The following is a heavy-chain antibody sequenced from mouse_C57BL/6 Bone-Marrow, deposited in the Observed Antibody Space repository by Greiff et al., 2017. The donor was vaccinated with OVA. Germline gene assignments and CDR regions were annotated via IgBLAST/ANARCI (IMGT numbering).Heavy chain of an antibody. D-gene: IGHD2-2*01. Sequence: QVQLQQPGAELVRPGSSVKLSCKASGYTFTSYWMHWVKQRPIQGLEWIGNIDPSDSETHYNQKFKDKATLTVDKSSSTAYMQLSSLTSEDSAVYYCARRGGYPWVAYWGQGTLVTVSA. CDR1: GYTFTSYW. J-gene: IGHJ3*01. CDR2: IDPSDSET. V-gene: IGHV1-52*01. CDR3: ARRGGYPWVAY.